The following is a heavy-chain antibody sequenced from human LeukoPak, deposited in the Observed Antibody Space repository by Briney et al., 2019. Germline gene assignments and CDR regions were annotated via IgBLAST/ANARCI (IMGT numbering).Heavy chain of an antibody. CDR2: TYFRSKWY. Sequence: SQTLSLTSAISGDSVSSNSAAWSWIRQSPSRGLEWLGRTYFRSKWYNAVSVKSRITINPDTSKNQVSLQLNSVTPEDTAVYYCARGGPLVRDRFAYWGQGTLVTVSS. V-gene: IGHV6-1*01. D-gene: IGHD3-10*01. CDR3: ARGGPLVRDRFAY. CDR1: GDSVSSNSAA. J-gene: IGHJ4*02.